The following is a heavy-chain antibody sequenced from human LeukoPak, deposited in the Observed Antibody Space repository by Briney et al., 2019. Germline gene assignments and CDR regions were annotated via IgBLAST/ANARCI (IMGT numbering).Heavy chain of an antibody. Sequence: GSLRLSCAASGFTVSSNYMSWVRQAPGKGLEWVSVIYSGGSTYYADSVKGRFTISRDNSKNTLYLQMNSLRAEDTAVYYCAKGATMIVVVTMYYFDYWGQGTLVTVSS. D-gene: IGHD3-22*01. CDR1: GFTVSSNY. V-gene: IGHV3-53*01. J-gene: IGHJ4*02. CDR3: AKGATMIVVVTMYYFDY. CDR2: IYSGGST.